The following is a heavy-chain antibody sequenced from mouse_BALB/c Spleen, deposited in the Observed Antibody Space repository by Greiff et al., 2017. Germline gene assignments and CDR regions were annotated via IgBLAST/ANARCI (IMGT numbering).Heavy chain of an antibody. J-gene: IGHJ4*01. D-gene: IGHD1-1*02. Sequence: EVHLVESGGGLVQPGGSRKLSCAASGFTFSSFGMHWVRQAPEKGLEWVAYISSGSSTIYYADTVKGRFTISRDNPKNTLFLQMTSLRSEDTAMYYRARSRGKGAMDYWGQGTSVTVSS. CDR3: ARSRGKGAMDY. CDR1: GFTFSSFG. CDR2: ISSGSSTI. V-gene: IGHV5-17*02.